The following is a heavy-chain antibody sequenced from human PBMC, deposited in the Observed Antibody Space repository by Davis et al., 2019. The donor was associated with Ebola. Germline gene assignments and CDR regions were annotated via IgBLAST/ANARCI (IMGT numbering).Heavy chain of an antibody. CDR2: IFSSGST. J-gene: IGHJ4*02. D-gene: IGHD3-3*01. CDR1: GGSISSYY. Sequence: SETLSLTCTVSGGSISSYYWSWIRQHPGKGLEWIGYIFSSGSTYYNPSLKSRVTISVDTSKNQFSLKLSSVTAADTAVYYCAREVFGVVIRPFDYWGQGTLVTVSS. V-gene: IGHV4-59*12. CDR3: AREVFGVVIRPFDY.